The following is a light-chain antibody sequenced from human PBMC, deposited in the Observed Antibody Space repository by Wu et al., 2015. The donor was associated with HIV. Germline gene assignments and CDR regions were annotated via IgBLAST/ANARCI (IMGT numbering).Light chain of an antibody. CDR2: AAS. J-gene: IGKJ1*01. Sequence: DIVLTQSPSFLSASVGDRVTVTCRASQDISNFLAWYQQKPGTAPKLLIYAASTLQTGVPLRFSGRGSGTDFTLSITSLQPEDSATYFCQQVNTFPWTFGQGPR. V-gene: IGKV1-9*01. CDR1: QDISNF. CDR3: QQVNTFPWT.